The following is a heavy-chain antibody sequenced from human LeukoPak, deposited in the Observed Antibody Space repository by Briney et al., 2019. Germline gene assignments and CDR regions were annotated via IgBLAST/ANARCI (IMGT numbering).Heavy chain of an antibody. D-gene: IGHD2-2*01. V-gene: IGHV4-4*07. CDR1: GGSISSYY. J-gene: IGHJ6*03. CDR2: IYTSGST. Sequence: PSETLSLTCTVSGGSISSYYWSWIRQPAGKGLEWIGRIYTSGSTNYNPSLKSRVTMSVDTPKNQFALKLSSVTAADPAVYYCASGPIVVVPAAMNYYYYYMDVWGKGTTVTVSS. CDR3: ASGPIVVVPAAMNYYYYYMDV.